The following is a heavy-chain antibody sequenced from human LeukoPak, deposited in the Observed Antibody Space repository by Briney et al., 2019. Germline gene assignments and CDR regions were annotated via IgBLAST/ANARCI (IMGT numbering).Heavy chain of an antibody. J-gene: IGHJ4*02. CDR1: GSTFSNCA. Sequence: PGGSLRLSCAASGSTFSNCAMHWVRQAPGKGLEWVAVISYDGSDKSYADSVKGRVTISRDNSKNTLYLLMNTLRAEDAAVYYCARVGGGSGWFGHFDYWGQGTLVTVSS. CDR2: ISYDGSDK. D-gene: IGHD6-13*01. V-gene: IGHV3-30*04. CDR3: ARVGGGSGWFGHFDY.